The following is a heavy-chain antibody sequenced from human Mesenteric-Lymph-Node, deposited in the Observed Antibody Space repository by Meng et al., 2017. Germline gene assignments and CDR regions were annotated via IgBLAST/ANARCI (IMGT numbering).Heavy chain of an antibody. CDR1: EGTFSSYA. V-gene: IGHV1-69*06. CDR2: IIPIFGTA. D-gene: IGHD2-21*02. Sequence: SVKVSCKASEGTFSSYAISWVRQAPGQGLEWMGGIIPIFGTANYAQKFQGRVTITADKSTSTAYMELSSLRSEDTAVYYCARVNTADCGGDCYPVLIVYYFDYWGQGTLVTVSS. CDR3: ARVNTADCGGDCYPVLIVYYFDY. J-gene: IGHJ4*02.